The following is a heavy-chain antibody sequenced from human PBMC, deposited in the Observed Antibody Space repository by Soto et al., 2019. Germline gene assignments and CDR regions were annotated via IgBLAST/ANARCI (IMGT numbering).Heavy chain of an antibody. V-gene: IGHV4-34*01. CDR2: INHSGST. CDR1: GGSFSGYY. Sequence: SETLSLTCAVYGGSFSGYYWSWIRQPPGKGLEWIGEINHSGSTNYNPSLKSRVTISVDTSKNQFSLKLGSXTAADTAVYXXXRAWSGYYRYYYYGMDVWGQGTTVTVSS. D-gene: IGHD3-3*01. CDR3: XRAWSGYYRYYYYGMDV. J-gene: IGHJ6*02.